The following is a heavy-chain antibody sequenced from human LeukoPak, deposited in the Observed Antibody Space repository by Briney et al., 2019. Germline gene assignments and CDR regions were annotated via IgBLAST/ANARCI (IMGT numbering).Heavy chain of an antibody. CDR2: IHHSGST. J-gene: IGHJ3*02. CDR3: ARDPYSGLDAYDI. Sequence: SETLSLTCTVSGYSISSGYYWGWIRQPPGKGLEWIGSIHHSGSTYYNPSLKSRVTISVDTSKNQFSLKLSSVTAADTAVYYCARDPYSGLDAYDIWDQGTMVTVSS. D-gene: IGHD4-23*01. V-gene: IGHV4-38-2*02. CDR1: GYSISSGYY.